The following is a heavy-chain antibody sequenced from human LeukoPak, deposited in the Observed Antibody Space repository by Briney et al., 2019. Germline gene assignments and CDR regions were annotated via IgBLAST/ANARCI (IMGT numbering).Heavy chain of an antibody. D-gene: IGHD3-22*01. CDR1: GFTFSSYA. CDR2: ISGSGSST. V-gene: IGHV3-23*01. Sequence: GGSLRLSCAASGFTFSSYAMSWVRQAPGKGLEWVSTISGSGSSTYSADSVKGRFTISRDNSKTTLYLQMNNLRAEDTAVYFCAKLDYYDTHWGQGTLVTVSS. J-gene: IGHJ4*02. CDR3: AKLDYYDTH.